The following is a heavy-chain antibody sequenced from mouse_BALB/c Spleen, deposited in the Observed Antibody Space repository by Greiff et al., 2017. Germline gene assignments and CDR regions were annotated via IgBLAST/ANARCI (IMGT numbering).Heavy chain of an antibody. D-gene: IGHD2-14*01. J-gene: IGHJ3*01. CDR3: TRGEYYRYDGFAY. V-gene: IGHV1S81*02. CDR2: INPSNGGT. CDR1: GYTFTSYY. Sequence: VQLQESGAELVKPGASVKLSCKASGYTFTSYYMYWVKQRPGQGLEWIGEINPSNGGTNFNEKFKSKATLTVDKSSSTAYMQLSSLTSEDSAVYYCTRGEYYRYDGFAYWGQGTLVTVSA.